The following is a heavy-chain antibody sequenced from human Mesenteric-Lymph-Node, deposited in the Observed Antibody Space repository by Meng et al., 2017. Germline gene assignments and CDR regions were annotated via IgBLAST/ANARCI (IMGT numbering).Heavy chain of an antibody. D-gene: IGHD3-10*01. CDR3: ARALWFGELLHEYYFDY. CDR2: IWYDGSNK. V-gene: IGHV3-33*01. CDR1: GFTFSSYG. Sequence: GGSLRLSCAASGFTFSSYGMHWVRQAPGKGLEWVAVIWYDGSNKYYADSVKGRFTISRDNSKNTLYLQMNSLRAEDTAVYYCARALWFGELLHEYYFDYWGQGKLVTGAS. J-gene: IGHJ4*01.